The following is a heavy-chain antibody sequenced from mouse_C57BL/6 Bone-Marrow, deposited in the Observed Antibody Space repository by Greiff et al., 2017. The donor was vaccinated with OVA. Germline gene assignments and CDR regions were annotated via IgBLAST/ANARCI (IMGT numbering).Heavy chain of an antibody. J-gene: IGHJ1*03. CDR1: GFTFSSYA. CDR2: ISSGGDYI. CDR3: TRWRLLWYFDV. Sequence: EVKLVESGEGLVKPGGSLKLSCAASGFTFSSYAMSLVRQTPEKRLEWVAYISSGGDYIYYADTVKGRFTISRDNARNTLYLQMSSLKSEDTAMYYCTRWRLLWYFDVWGTGTTVTVSS. D-gene: IGHD2-3*01. V-gene: IGHV5-9-1*02.